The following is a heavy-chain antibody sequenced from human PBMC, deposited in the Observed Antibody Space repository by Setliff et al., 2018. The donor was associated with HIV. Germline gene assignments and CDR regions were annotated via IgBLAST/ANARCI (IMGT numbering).Heavy chain of an antibody. V-gene: IGHV4-34*01. J-gene: IGHJ4*02. D-gene: IGHD6-6*01. CDR3: ARGRGIAARHFDY. CDR1: GGSFSGYY. CDR2: INHRGST. Sequence: SETLSLTCAVYGGSFSGYYWNWIRQPPGKGLEWIGEINHRGSTNYNPSLKSRVTISVDMSKNQFSLKLNSVIAADTAVYYCARGRGIAARHFDYWGQGTLVTVSS.